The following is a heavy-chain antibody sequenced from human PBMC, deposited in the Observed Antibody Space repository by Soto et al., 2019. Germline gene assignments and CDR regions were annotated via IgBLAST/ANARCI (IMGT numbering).Heavy chain of an antibody. CDR2: IIPMSGTS. CDR3: ARENYYGAGSYYRDAFDI. V-gene: IGHV1-69*13. Sequence: GASVKVSCKASGGTFSSYGIHCVRQAPGQGLEWVGGIIPMSGTSNYAQKFQGRVAISVDESTRAAYMELRSLKSEDTAMYYCARENYYGAGSYYRDAFDIWGQGTMVTVSS. D-gene: IGHD3-10*01. CDR1: GGTFSSYG. J-gene: IGHJ3*02.